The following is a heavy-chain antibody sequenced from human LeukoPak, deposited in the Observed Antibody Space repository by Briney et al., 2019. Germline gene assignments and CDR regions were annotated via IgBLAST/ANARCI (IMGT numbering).Heavy chain of an antibody. J-gene: IGHJ6*02. Sequence: SETLSLTCTVSGGSISSYYWSWIRQPPGEGLEWIGYIYYSGSTNYNPSLKSRVTISVDTSKNQFSLKLSSVTAADTAVYYCARQAGATPLGYYYYGMDVWGQGTTVTVSS. CDR3: ARQAGATPLGYYYYGMDV. D-gene: IGHD1-26*01. CDR1: GGSISSYY. V-gene: IGHV4-59*08. CDR2: IYYSGST.